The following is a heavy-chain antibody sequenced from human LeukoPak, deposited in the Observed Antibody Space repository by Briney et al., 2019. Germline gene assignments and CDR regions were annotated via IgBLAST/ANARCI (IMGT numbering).Heavy chain of an antibody. D-gene: IGHD3-22*01. CDR1: GFTFSSYW. V-gene: IGHV3-7*03. Sequence: GGSLRLSCVVSGFTFSSYWMSWVRQAPGQGLEWVANMKQDGSEKYYVDSVKGRFTISRDNAKNSLYLQMNSLRAEDTAVYYCARAPYYSHVEFYFDYWGQGTLVTVSS. CDR3: ARAPYYSHVEFYFDY. CDR2: MKQDGSEK. J-gene: IGHJ4*02.